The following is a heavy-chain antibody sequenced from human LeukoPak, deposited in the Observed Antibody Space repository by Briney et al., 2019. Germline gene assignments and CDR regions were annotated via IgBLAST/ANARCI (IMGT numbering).Heavy chain of an antibody. CDR2: ISGSGGST. CDR3: AKDHEYSSSFDY. Sequence: GGSLRLSCAASGFTFSSYAMSWVRQAPGKGLEWVSAISGSGGSTYYADSVKGRFTISIDNSKNTLYLQMNSLRAEDTAVYYCAKDHEYSSSFDYWGQGTLVTVSS. CDR1: GFTFSSYA. V-gene: IGHV3-23*01. J-gene: IGHJ4*02. D-gene: IGHD6-6*01.